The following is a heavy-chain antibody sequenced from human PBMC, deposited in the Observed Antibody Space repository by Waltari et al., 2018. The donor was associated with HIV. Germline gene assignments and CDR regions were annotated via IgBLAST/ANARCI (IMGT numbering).Heavy chain of an antibody. D-gene: IGHD4-17*01. CDR1: GFKFADYV. Sequence: EVLLVESGGGLVQPGGSLRLSCEASGFKFADYVMYWVRQAPGKGLEWVSSISWNSATIGYAESVKGRFTISRDNAKNSLSLQMNSLRPGDTALYYCAKVGMTAVTSYAIDIWGQGTMVTVSS. CDR2: ISWNSATI. V-gene: IGHV3-9*01. J-gene: IGHJ3*02. CDR3: AKVGMTAVTSYAIDI.